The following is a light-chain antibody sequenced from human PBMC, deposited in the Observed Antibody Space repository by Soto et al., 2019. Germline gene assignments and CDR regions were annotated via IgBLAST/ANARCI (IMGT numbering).Light chain of an antibody. CDR1: SRDIGGYNY. Sequence: QSALTQPASVSGSPGQSITISCTGTSRDIGGYNYVSWHQQHPGKAPKVMIYEVSNRPSGVSNRFSGSKSGNTASLTISGLQAEDEADYYCSSYTSSSTGVFGGGTKLTVL. J-gene: IGLJ3*02. CDR2: EVS. CDR3: SSYTSSSTGV. V-gene: IGLV2-14*01.